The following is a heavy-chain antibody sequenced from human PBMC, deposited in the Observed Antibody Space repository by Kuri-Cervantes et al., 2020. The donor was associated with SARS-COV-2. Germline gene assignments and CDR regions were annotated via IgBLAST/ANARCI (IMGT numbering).Heavy chain of an antibody. CDR2: HDTSGST. Sequence: SETLSLTCAVSGVPVTGVTSSWAWIRQPAGKGLEWTGHHDTSGSTTYNPSLRGRVTISLDPSNTQVSLSLTSTTAADTAVYYCGKVSWLQLWRRYSDSWGQGTLVTVSS. J-gene: IGHJ4*02. V-gene: IGHV4-61*09. CDR3: GKVSWLQLWRRYSDS. CDR1: GVPVTGVTSS. D-gene: IGHD5-24*01.